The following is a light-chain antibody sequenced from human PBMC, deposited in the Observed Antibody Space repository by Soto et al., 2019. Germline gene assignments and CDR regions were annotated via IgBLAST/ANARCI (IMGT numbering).Light chain of an antibody. Sequence: EIVMTQSPATLSVSPRERATLSCRASQSVATNLAWYQQKPGQSPRLLIDGASTRATGIPAGFSGDGSGTEFTLTISSLQSEDFAVYFCQQYNKWHYTFGQGTKLEIK. J-gene: IGKJ2*01. CDR2: GAS. CDR1: QSVATN. V-gene: IGKV3-15*01. CDR3: QQYNKWHYT.